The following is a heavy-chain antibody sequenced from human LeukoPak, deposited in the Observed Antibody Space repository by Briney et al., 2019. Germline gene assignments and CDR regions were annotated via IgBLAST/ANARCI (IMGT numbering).Heavy chain of an antibody. CDR1: GGSISSSSYY. Sequence: SETLSLTCTVSGGSISSSSYYWGWIRQPAGKGLEWIGRIYTSGSTNYNPSLKSRVTISVDTSKNQFSLNLSSVTAADTAVYYCARESRDGYNFYYYMDVWGKGTTVTVSS. CDR2: IYTSGST. D-gene: IGHD5-24*01. V-gene: IGHV4-61*02. CDR3: ARESRDGYNFYYYMDV. J-gene: IGHJ6*03.